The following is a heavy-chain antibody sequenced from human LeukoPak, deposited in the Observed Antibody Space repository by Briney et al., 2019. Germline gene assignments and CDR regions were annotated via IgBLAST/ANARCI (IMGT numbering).Heavy chain of an antibody. V-gene: IGHV1-69*04. Sequence: ASVKVSCKASGGTFSSYAISWVRQAPGQGLEWMGRIIPIFGIANYAQKLQGRVTITADKSTSTAYMELSSLRSEDTAVYYCATNYYDSSGYYGYFDYWGQGTLVTVSS. CDR3: ATNYYDSSGYYGYFDY. D-gene: IGHD3-22*01. CDR2: IIPIFGIA. CDR1: GGTFSSYA. J-gene: IGHJ4*02.